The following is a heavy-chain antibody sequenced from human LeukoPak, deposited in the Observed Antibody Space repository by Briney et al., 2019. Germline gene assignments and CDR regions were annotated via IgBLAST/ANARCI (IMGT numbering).Heavy chain of an antibody. J-gene: IGHJ4*02. CDR2: IRYDGSHK. CDR1: GFTCSSYG. Sequence: GGSLRLSCAASGFTCSSYGMHWVRQAPGKGLEWVTFIRYDGSHKYYADSVKGRFTISRDNSKNTLYLQMNSVRAEDTALYYCAKDRYDSSGYYWAQDYWGQGTLVTVSS. V-gene: IGHV3-30*02. D-gene: IGHD3-22*01. CDR3: AKDRYDSSGYYWAQDY.